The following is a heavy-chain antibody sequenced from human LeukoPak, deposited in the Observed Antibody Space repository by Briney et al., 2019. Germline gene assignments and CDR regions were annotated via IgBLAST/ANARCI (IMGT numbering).Heavy chain of an antibody. CDR1: GFTFGGDA. V-gene: IGHV3-49*03. CDR2: ISSKAYGGTT. CDR3: IWNDAGDY. J-gene: IGHJ4*02. D-gene: IGHD1-1*01. Sequence: GGSLRLSCTASGFTFGGDAMSWFRQAPGKGLERVGFISSKAYGGTTEYAASVKGRFTISRDDSKSIAYLQMNSLKTEDTAVYYCIWNDAGDYWGQGTLVTVSS.